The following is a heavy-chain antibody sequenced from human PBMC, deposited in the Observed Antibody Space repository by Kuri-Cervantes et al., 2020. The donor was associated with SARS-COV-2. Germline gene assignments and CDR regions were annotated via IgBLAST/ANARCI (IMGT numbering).Heavy chain of an antibody. CDR1: GGSISSYY. D-gene: IGHD6-19*01. V-gene: IGHV4-39*01. CDR2: IYYSGST. J-gene: IGHJ3*02. Sequence: SETLSLTCTVSGGSISSYYWGWIRQPPGKGLEWIGSIYYSGSTYYNPSLKSRVTISVDTSKNQFSLKLSSVTAADTAVYYCARVNQWLASADIWGQGTMVTVSS. CDR3: ARVNQWLASADI.